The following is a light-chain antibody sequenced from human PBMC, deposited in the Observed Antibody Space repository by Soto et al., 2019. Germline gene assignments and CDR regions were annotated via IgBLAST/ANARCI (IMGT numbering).Light chain of an antibody. CDR1: SSDVGAYNY. V-gene: IGLV2-14*03. J-gene: IGLJ2*01. Sequence: QSALTQPASVSGSPGQSITISCTGTSSDVGAYNYISWYQQHPGHAPKLMIYDVSNRPSGVSYRFSGSKSGNTASLTISGLQAEDEADYDCSSYTRSSNVIFGGGTKLTVL. CDR3: SSYTRSSNVI. CDR2: DVS.